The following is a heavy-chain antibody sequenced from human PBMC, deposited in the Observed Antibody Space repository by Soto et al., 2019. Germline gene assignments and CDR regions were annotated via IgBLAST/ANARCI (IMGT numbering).Heavy chain of an antibody. D-gene: IGHD3-10*01. CDR1: GGSFSGYY. Sequence: PSETLSLTCAVYGGSFSGYYWSWIRQPPGKGLEWIGEINHSGSTNYNPSLKSRVTISVDTSKNQFSLKLSSVTAADTAVYYCAREITMVLGARSWRVDYMDVWGTGTTVTVSS. CDR3: AREITMVLGARSWRVDYMDV. V-gene: IGHV4-34*01. J-gene: IGHJ6*03. CDR2: INHSGST.